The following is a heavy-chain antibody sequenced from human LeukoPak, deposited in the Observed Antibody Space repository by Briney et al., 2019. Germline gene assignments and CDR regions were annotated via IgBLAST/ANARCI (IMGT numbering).Heavy chain of an antibody. V-gene: IGHV3-48*03. CDR3: ARAGRGSQHLDY. J-gene: IGHJ4*02. Sequence: SVKGRLTFSRDNAKNSLYLHLNSLRADDTAVYYCARAGRGSQHLDYWGPGTLVSVSS. D-gene: IGHD2-15*01.